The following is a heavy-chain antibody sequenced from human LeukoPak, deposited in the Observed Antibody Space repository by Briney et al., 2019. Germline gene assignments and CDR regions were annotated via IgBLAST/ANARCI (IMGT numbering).Heavy chain of an antibody. CDR3: ARRGDGGFWYFDL. Sequence: SSETLSLTCTVSGGSISSYYWSWIRQPPGKGLEWIGYIYNSGSTKYNPSLKSRVTISIDTSKNQFSLKLSSVTAADTAVYYCARRGDGGFWYFDLWGRGTLVTVSS. CDR2: IYNSGST. V-gene: IGHV4-59*08. CDR1: GGSISSYY. D-gene: IGHD3-16*01. J-gene: IGHJ2*01.